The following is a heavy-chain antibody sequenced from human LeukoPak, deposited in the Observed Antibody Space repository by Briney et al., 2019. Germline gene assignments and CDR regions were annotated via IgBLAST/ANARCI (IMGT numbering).Heavy chain of an antibody. J-gene: IGHJ4*02. V-gene: IGHV3-11*04. Sequence: PGGSLRLSCAASGFTFSDSYMTWIRQAPGKGLEWVSYISNSGSSIYYADSVKGRFTISRDNAKNSLYLQMNSLRAEDTAVYYCAHLNYYGSGNQLDYWGQGTLVTVSS. CDR3: AHLNYYGSGNQLDY. CDR1: GFTFSDSY. CDR2: ISNSGSSI. D-gene: IGHD3-10*01.